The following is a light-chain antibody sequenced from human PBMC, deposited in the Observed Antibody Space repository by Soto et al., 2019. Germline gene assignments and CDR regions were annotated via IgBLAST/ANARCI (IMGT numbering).Light chain of an antibody. J-gene: IGKJ1*01. CDR2: KAT. Sequence: DIQMTQSPSTLSASVGDRVTITCRASQSISSWLARYQQKPGKAPKLLIYKATSLESGVPSRFSGSGSGTDFNFPISSLQPDDFATHYCQEYNSYVWPFGQGTKVEIK. CDR3: QEYNSYVWP. V-gene: IGKV1-5*03. CDR1: QSISSW.